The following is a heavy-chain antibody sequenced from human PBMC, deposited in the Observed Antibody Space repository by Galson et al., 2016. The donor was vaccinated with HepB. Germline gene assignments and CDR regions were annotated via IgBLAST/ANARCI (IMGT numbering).Heavy chain of an antibody. CDR1: GFTFSNYA. Sequence: SLRLSCAASGFTFSNYAMHWVRQAPGKGLEWVAVISFDGSDYYYADSVKGRFTISRDNSKNTLYLQMNSLRPEDTAVYYCAIGITGTSEAFDIWGQGTMVTVSS. D-gene: IGHD1-7*01. V-gene: IGHV3-30-3*01. J-gene: IGHJ3*02. CDR2: ISFDGSDY. CDR3: AIGITGTSEAFDI.